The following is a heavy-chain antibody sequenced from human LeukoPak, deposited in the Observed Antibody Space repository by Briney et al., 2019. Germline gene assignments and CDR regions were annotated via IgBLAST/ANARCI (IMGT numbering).Heavy chain of an antibody. CDR1: GFALTASGEA. Sequence: SGPTLVNPTQTLTLTCTFSGFALTASGEAVGWIRQPPGRALEWLAVIYWNDDKYYSPSLKSRVTITKDTSKNQVVLTMTNMDPVDTATYFCAQRLKSTFDIWGQGTMVTVSS. CDR2: IYWNDDK. V-gene: IGHV2-5*01. J-gene: IGHJ3*02. CDR3: AQRLKSTFDI.